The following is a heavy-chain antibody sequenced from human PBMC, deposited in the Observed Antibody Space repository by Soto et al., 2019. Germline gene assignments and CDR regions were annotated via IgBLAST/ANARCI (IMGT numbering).Heavy chain of an antibody. CDR3: VKDAYDFWSGPYHFDY. Sequence: QVQLVESGGGVVQPGRSLRLSCAASGFTFSSYGMHWVRQAPGKGLEWVAVISYDGSNKYYADSVKGRFTISRDNSKNTLYLQMNSLRANVTAVHYGVKDAYDFWSGPYHFDYWGQGTLVTVFS. V-gene: IGHV3-30*18. J-gene: IGHJ4*02. CDR2: ISYDGSNK. D-gene: IGHD3-3*01. CDR1: GFTFSSYG.